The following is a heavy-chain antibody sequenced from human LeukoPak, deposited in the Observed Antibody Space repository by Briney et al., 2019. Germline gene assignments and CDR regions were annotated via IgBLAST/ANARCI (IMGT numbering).Heavy chain of an antibody. D-gene: IGHD3-22*01. CDR1: GFTFSSYA. CDR2: ISGSGGST. V-gene: IGHV3-23*01. CDR3: AKEYDSSGYYSCYYYGMDV. J-gene: IGHJ6*02. Sequence: GGSLRLSCAASGFTFSSYAMSWVRQAPGKGLEWVSAISGSGGSTYYADSVKGRFTISRDNPKNTLYLQMNSLRAEDTAVYYCAKEYDSSGYYSCYYYGMDVWGQGTTVTVSS.